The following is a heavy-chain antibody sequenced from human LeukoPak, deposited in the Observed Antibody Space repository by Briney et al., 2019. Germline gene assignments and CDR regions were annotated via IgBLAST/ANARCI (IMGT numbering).Heavy chain of an antibody. CDR2: INPNSGGT. J-gene: IGHJ3*02. CDR1: GYTFTGYY. Sequence: ASVKVSCNASGYTFTGYYMHLVRQAHGQGLEWMGRINPNSGGTNYAQKFQGRVTMTRDTSISTAYMELSRLRSDDTAVYYCARDRDYYDSPDAFDIWGQGTMVTVSS. D-gene: IGHD3-22*01. CDR3: ARDRDYYDSPDAFDI. V-gene: IGHV1-2*06.